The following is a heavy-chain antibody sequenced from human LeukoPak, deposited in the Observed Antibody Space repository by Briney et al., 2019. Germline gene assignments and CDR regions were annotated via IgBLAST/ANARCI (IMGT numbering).Heavy chain of an antibody. D-gene: IGHD6-13*01. CDR3: ARGQQLVILGLFDY. Sequence: PGGSLRLSCAASGFTFSSYAMHWVRQAPGKGLEWVAVISYDGSNKYYADAVKGRFTISRDNFKNTLYLQMNSLRTEDTAMYYCARGQQLVILGLFDYWGQGTLVTVSS. V-gene: IGHV3-30*01. CDR1: GFTFSSYA. J-gene: IGHJ4*02. CDR2: ISYDGSNK.